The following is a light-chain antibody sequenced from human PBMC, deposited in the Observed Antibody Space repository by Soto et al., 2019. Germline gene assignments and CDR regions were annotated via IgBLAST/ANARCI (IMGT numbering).Light chain of an antibody. J-gene: IGLJ1*01. V-gene: IGLV1-40*01. CDR1: SSNIGAGYD. Sequence: VLTQPPSVSGAPGQRVTISCTGSSSNIGAGYDVHWYQQLPGTAPKLLIYGNSNRPSGVPDRFSGSKSGTSASLAITGLQAEDEADYYCQSYDSSLSGHNYVFGTGTKVTVL. CDR2: GNS. CDR3: QSYDSSLSGHNYV.